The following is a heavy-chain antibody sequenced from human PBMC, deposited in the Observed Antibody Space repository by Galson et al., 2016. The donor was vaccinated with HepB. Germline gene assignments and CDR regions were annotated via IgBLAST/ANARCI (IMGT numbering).Heavy chain of an antibody. CDR2: IIPIFGTA. CDR3: ARGKNYYGSGSYPFDF. V-gene: IGHV1-69*13. CDR1: GGTFTRFA. Sequence: SVKVSCKASGGTFTRFAVSWVRQAPGQGLDWMGGIIPIFGTANYAQKFQGRVTITADDSTNTAYMELNSLRSDDTAVYYCARGKNYYGSGSYPFDFWGQGTLVTVSS. J-gene: IGHJ4*02. D-gene: IGHD3-10*01.